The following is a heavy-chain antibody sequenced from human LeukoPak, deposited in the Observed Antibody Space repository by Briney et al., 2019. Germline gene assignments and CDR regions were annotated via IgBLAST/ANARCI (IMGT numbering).Heavy chain of an antibody. CDR1: GYSISSGYY. D-gene: IGHD1-7*01. V-gene: IGHV4-38-2*02. Sequence: SETLSLTCTVSGYSISSGYYWGWIRQPPGKGLEWIGSIYHSGSTYYNPSPKSRVTISVDTSKNQFSLKLTSVTAADTAVYYCGRRSRSTWNYRRGDYWGQGTLVTVSS. CDR3: GRRSRSTWNYRRGDY. J-gene: IGHJ4*02. CDR2: IYHSGST.